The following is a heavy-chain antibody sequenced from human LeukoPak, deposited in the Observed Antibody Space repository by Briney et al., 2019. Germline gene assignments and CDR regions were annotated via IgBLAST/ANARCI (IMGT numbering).Heavy chain of an antibody. CDR3: ARARGMVSMVRGVILTLPQPASDY. CDR1: GGSISSSSYY. V-gene: IGHV4-39*07. CDR2: IYYSGST. D-gene: IGHD3-10*01. Sequence: SETLSLTCTVSGGSISSSSYYWGWIRQPPGKGLEWIGSIYYSGSTYYNPSLKSRVTISVDTSKNQFSLKLSSVTAADTAVYYCARARGMVSMVRGVILTLPQPASDYWGQGTLVTVSS. J-gene: IGHJ4*02.